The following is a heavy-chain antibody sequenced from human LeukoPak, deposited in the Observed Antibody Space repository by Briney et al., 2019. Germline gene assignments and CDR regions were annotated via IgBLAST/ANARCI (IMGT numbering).Heavy chain of an antibody. J-gene: IGHJ3*01. Sequence: KPGGSLRLSCAASGFTFSSYGMHWVRQAPGKGLEWVAVISYDGSNKYYADSVKGRFTISRDNSKNTLYLQMNSLRAEDTAVYYCARDWLAGNPYHAFDLWGKGTMVTVSS. CDR2: ISYDGSNK. CDR1: GFTFSSYG. D-gene: IGHD3-22*01. CDR3: ARDWLAGNPYHAFDL. V-gene: IGHV3-30*03.